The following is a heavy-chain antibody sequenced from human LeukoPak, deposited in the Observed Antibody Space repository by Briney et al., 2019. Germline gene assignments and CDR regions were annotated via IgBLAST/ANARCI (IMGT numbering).Heavy chain of an antibody. J-gene: IGHJ6*03. CDR3: ARARYETRIWPKSRYDYYHYMDV. V-gene: IGHV1-3*03. CDR1: GYTFTSYT. D-gene: IGHD3-3*01. CDR2: INAGNGNA. Sequence: ASVKVSCKASGYTFTSYTIHWVRQAPGQRLEWMGWINAGNGNAKYSQEFQDRVTITRDTSASTAYMELSSLRSEDMAVYYCARARYETRIWPKSRYDYYHYMDVWGKGTTVTVSS.